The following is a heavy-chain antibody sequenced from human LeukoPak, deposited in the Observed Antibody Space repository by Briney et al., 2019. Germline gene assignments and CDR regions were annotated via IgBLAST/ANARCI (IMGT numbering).Heavy chain of an antibody. J-gene: IGHJ4*02. V-gene: IGHV4-39*01. CDR2: IYYSGST. D-gene: IGHD3-9*01. CDR1: GGSISSSSYY. Sequence: SETLSLTCTVSGGSISSSSYYWGWIRQPPGKGLEWIGSIYYSGSTYYNPSLKSRVTISVDTSKNQFSLKLSSVTAADTAVYYCARGGVRYFDWLPFDYWGQGTLVTVSS. CDR3: ARGGVRYFDWLPFDY.